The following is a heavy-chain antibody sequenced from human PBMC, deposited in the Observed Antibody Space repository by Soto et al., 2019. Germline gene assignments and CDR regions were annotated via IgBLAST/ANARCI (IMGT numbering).Heavy chain of an antibody. J-gene: IGHJ5*02. D-gene: IGHD4-17*01. CDR2: ISWDSGGI. Sequence: GGSLRLSCAASGFTFDDYAMHWVRQAPGKGLEWVSGISWDSGGIGYADSVKGRFTISRDNAKNSLYLQMNSLRAEDTALYYCAKDIDGDYITYNWFDPWGQGTLVTV. CDR1: GFTFDDYA. V-gene: IGHV3-9*01. CDR3: AKDIDGDYITYNWFDP.